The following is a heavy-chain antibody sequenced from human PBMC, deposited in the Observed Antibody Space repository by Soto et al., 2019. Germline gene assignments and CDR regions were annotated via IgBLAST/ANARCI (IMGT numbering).Heavy chain of an antibody. CDR3: ARVAGRYYDILTGYDYFDY. D-gene: IGHD3-9*01. J-gene: IGHJ4*02. Sequence: QVQLVESGGGVVQPGRSLRLSCAASGFTFSSYAMHWVRQAPGKGLEWVAVISYDGSNKYYADAVKGRFTISRDNSKNTLYLQMSSLRAEDTAVFYCARVAGRYYDILTGYDYFDYWGQGTLVTVSS. CDR1: GFTFSSYA. V-gene: IGHV3-30-3*01. CDR2: ISYDGSNK.